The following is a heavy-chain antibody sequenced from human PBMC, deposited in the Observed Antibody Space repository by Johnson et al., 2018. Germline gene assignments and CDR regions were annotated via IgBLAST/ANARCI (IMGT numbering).Heavy chain of an antibody. V-gene: IGHV4-59*01. CDR2: IYYSGST. CDR3: ARDAQWPFYGMDV. J-gene: IGHJ6*02. CDR1: GGSISSYY. Sequence: VQLLETGPGLVKPSETLSLTCTVSGGSISSYYWSWLRQPPGKGLEWLGSIYYSGSTSCNPSLKSRVTISVDTSKNQFSLKMSSVTAADTAVYYCARDAQWPFYGMDVWGQGTTVTVS. D-gene: IGHD6-19*01.